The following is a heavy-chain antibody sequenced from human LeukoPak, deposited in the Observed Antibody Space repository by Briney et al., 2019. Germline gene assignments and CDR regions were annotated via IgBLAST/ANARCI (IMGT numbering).Heavy chain of an antibody. Sequence: SETLSLTCTVSGGSISSYYWSWIRQPAGKGLGWIGRIYTSGSTNYNPSLKSRVTMSVDTSKNQFSLKLSSVTAADTAVYYCARDSSGWYRFDYWGQGTLVTVSS. CDR3: ARDSSGWYRFDY. V-gene: IGHV4-4*07. D-gene: IGHD6-19*01. CDR1: GGSISSYY. J-gene: IGHJ4*02. CDR2: IYTSGST.